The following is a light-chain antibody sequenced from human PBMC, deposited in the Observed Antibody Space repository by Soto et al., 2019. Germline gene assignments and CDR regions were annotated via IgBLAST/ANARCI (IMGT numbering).Light chain of an antibody. J-gene: IGLJ3*02. CDR2: EVS. CDR3: SSYTSTSTLVV. CDR1: SSDVGGYSY. V-gene: IGLV2-14*01. Sequence: QSALTQPASVSGSPGQSITISCTGTSSDVGGYSYVSWYQQHPGKAPKLMISEVSNRPSGVSNRFSGSKSGNTASLTISGLQAVDEADYYCSSYTSTSTLVVFGGGTKLTVL.